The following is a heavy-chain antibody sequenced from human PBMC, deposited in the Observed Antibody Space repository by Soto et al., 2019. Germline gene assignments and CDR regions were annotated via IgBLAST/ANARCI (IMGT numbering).Heavy chain of an antibody. V-gene: IGHV3-30*18. D-gene: IGHD3-16*01. CDR3: AKSSNQLWGLDDC. J-gene: IGHJ4*02. CDR2: ISNDGSDK. Sequence: QVQLVESGGGVVQPGTSLRLSCAASGFTFSSYGMHWVRQAPGKGLEWVTVISNDGSDKYYADFVKGRFTISRDNAKDTLHLQMNRLSPEDTSLYSCAKSSNQLWGLDDCWGQGTLVTVSS. CDR1: GFTFSSYG.